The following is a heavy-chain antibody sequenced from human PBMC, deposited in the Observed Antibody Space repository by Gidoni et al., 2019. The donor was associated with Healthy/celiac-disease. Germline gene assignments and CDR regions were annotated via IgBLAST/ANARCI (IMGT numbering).Heavy chain of an antibody. CDR1: GCPISSYY. V-gene: IGHV4-4*07. J-gene: IGHJ6*02. CDR2: IYTSGST. CDR3: ARDRTIAAAGTYYYYGMDV. D-gene: IGHD6-13*01. Sequence: QVQLQESGPGLVKPSETLSLTCTVSGCPISSYYWSWIRQPAGKGLEWIGRIYTSGSTNYNPSLKSRVTMSVDTSKNQFSLKLSSVTAADTAVYYCARDRTIAAAGTYYYYGMDVWGQGTTVTVSS.